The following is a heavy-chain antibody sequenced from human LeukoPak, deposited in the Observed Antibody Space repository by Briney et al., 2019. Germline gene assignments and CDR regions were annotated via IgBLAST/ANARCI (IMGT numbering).Heavy chain of an antibody. J-gene: IGHJ3*02. D-gene: IGHD2-15*01. CDR1: GRSFSGYY. CDR3: ARGVSCSGGSCYSESRAFDI. CDR2: INHSGST. Sequence: SETLSLTCAVYGRSFSGYYWSWIRQPPGKGLEWIGEINHSGSTNYNPSLKSRVTISVDTSKNQFSLKLSSVTAADTAVYYCARGVSCSGGSCYSESRAFDIWDQGTMVTVSS. V-gene: IGHV4-34*01.